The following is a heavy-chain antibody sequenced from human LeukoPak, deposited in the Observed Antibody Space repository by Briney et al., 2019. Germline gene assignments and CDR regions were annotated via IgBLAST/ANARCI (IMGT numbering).Heavy chain of an antibody. J-gene: IGHJ5*02. CDR3: ARGPYCSGGTCYSLGEFDP. V-gene: IGHV3-74*01. Sequence: PGGSLRLSCAASGFTFSSYWMHWVRQAPGKGLVWVSRINSDGSSTSYADSVKGRFTISRDNAKNTLYLQMNSLRAEDTAVYYCARGPYCSGGTCYSLGEFDPWGQGTLVTVSS. D-gene: IGHD2-15*01. CDR1: GFTFSSYW. CDR2: INSDGSST.